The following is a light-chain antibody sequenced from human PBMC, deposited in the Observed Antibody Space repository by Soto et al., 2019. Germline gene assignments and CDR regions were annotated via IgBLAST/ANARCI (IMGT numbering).Light chain of an antibody. CDR3: QQFHSFSPT. Sequence: DIPMTQSPSTLSASVGDRVTITCRASQSISSWLAWYQQKPGKAPKLLIYKASSLESGDPSRFSGSGSGTEFTLTISSLQPDDFATYYCQQFHSFSPTFGQGTKVEIK. V-gene: IGKV1-5*03. CDR1: QSISSW. J-gene: IGKJ1*01. CDR2: KAS.